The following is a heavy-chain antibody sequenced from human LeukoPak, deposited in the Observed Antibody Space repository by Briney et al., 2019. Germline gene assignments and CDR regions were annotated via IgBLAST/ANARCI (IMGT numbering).Heavy chain of an antibody. CDR1: GGSISGHY. D-gene: IGHD6-13*01. V-gene: IGHV4-59*11. Sequence: SETLSLTCTVSGGSISGHYCGWIRRPPGKGLEWLGYIYYTGSTSYNPSLESRVTISLDMSKNQLSLRLSSMTSADTAVYYCARGRLSGSSHFDHWGQGTLVTVSS. CDR2: IYYTGST. CDR3: ARGRLSGSSHFDH. J-gene: IGHJ4*02.